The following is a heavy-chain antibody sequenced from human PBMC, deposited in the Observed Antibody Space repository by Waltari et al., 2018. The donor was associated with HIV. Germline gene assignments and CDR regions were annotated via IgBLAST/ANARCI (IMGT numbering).Heavy chain of an antibody. Sequence: QVQLVQSGAEVKKPGSSVKVSCKASGGTFSRYTINWVRQAPGQGLEWMGRIIPILGIANYAQKLQGRVTITADKSTSTAYMELSSLRSEDTAVYYCARCGGYYDSGAFDSWGRGTMVTVSS. J-gene: IGHJ3*02. CDR1: GGTFSRYT. CDR2: IIPILGIA. CDR3: ARCGGYYDSGAFDS. D-gene: IGHD3-22*01. V-gene: IGHV1-69*02.